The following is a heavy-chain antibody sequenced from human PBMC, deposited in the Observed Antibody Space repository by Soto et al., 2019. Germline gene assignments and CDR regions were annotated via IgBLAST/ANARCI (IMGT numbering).Heavy chain of an antibody. D-gene: IGHD6-13*01. CDR2: INPSGGST. V-gene: IGHV1-46*03. CDR1: GYTFTIYY. J-gene: IGHJ6*02. Sequence: ASVKVSCKASGYTFTIYYMHWVRQAPGQGLEWMGIINPSGGSTSYAQKFQGRVTMTRDTSTSTVYMELSSLRSEDTAVYYCASPGIAAAGPDRYYYYGMDVWGQGTTVTVSS. CDR3: ASPGIAAAGPDRYYYYGMDV.